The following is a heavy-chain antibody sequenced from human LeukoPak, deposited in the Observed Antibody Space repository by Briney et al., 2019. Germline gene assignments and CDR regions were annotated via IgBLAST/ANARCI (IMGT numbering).Heavy chain of an antibody. V-gene: IGHV3-66*01. Sequence: GGSLRLSCAASGFTVSSNYMSWVRQAPGKGLEWVSVIYSGGSTYYADSVKGRFTISRDNSKNTVFLQMNSLRAEDTAVYYCARGSIMGARGLGDSWGQGTLVTVSS. CDR2: IYSGGST. CDR1: GFTVSSNY. D-gene: IGHD1-26*01. J-gene: IGHJ4*02. CDR3: ARGSIMGARGLGDS.